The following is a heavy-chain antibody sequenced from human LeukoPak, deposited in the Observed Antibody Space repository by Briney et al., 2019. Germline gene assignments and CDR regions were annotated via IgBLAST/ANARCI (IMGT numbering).Heavy chain of an antibody. V-gene: IGHV4-59*01. J-gene: IGHJ5*02. CDR3: ARGYCSGGSCYLNWFDP. D-gene: IGHD2-15*01. CDR1: GRSMSSYY. Sequence: SETLSLTCTVSGRSMSSYYWSWLRHPPGEGLEWIGYIYYSGSTNYNPSLKSRVTISVDTSKNQFSLKLSSLTAADTAVYYCARGYCSGGSCYLNWFDPWGQGTLVTVSS. CDR2: IYYSGST.